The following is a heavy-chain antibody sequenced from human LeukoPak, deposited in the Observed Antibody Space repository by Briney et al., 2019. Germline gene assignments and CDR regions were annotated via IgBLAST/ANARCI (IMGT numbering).Heavy chain of an antibody. D-gene: IGHD6-13*01. CDR3: ARENIAAAGILCDY. J-gene: IGHJ4*02. CDR2: MNPNSGNT. V-gene: IGHV1-8*01. CDR1: GYTFTSYD. Sequence: GASVKVSCKASGYTFTSYDINWVRQATGQGLEWMGWMNPNSGNTGYAQKFQGRVTMTRNTSISTAYMELSSLRSEDTAVYYCARENIAAAGILCDYWGQGTLVTVSS.